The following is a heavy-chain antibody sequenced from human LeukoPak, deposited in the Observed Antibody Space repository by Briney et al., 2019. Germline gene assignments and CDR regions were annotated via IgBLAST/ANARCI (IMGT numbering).Heavy chain of an antibody. CDR1: VYTFTGYY. CDR3: ARAYSSVWTVDY. J-gene: IGHJ4*02. D-gene: IGHD6-19*01. CDR2: INPNSGGT. V-gene: IGHV1-2*02. Sequence: ASVKVSCKASVYTFTGYYMHWVRQAPGQGREWMGWINPNSGGTSYAQKFQGRVTMTRDTPITTAYMELSRLRSDDTAVYYCARAYSSVWTVDYWGQGTLVTVSS.